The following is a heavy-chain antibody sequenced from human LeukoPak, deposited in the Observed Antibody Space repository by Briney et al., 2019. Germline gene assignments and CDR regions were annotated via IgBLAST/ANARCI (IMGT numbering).Heavy chain of an antibody. CDR2: ISAYNGNT. CDR3: ARDGGAAAGLDFDY. D-gene: IGHD6-13*01. CDR1: GYTFTSYG. V-gene: IGHV1-18*01. Sequence: ASVKVSCKASGYTFTSYGFSWVRQGPGQGLELMGWISAYNGNTNYAQKLQGRVTMTTDTSTSTAYMELRSLRSDDTAVYYCARDGGAAAGLDFDYWGQGTLVTVSS. J-gene: IGHJ4*02.